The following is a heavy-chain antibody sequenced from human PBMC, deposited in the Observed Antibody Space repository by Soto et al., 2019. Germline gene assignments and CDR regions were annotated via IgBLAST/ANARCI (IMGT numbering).Heavy chain of an antibody. J-gene: IGHJ4*02. V-gene: IGHV4-59*01. CDR1: GGSISSYY. Sequence: QVQLQESGPGLVKPSETLSLTCTVSGGSISSYYWSWIRQPPGKGLEWIGYIYYSGSTNYNPSLKSRVTISVDTSKNQFSLKLSSLTAADTAVYYCARAGSSGWYGFPSDYWGQGTLVTVSS. CDR2: IYYSGST. CDR3: ARAGSSGWYGFPSDY. D-gene: IGHD6-19*01.